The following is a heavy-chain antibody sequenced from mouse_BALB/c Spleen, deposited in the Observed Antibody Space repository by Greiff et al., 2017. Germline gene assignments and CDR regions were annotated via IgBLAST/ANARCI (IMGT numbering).Heavy chain of an antibody. J-gene: IGHJ4*01. D-gene: IGHD2-1*01. CDR2: IRLKSNNYAT. V-gene: IGHV6-6*02. CDR3: TGDGNYDYAMDY. CDR1: GFTFSNYW. Sequence: EVKVEESGGGLVQPGGSMKLSCVASGFTFSNYWMNWVRQSPEKGLEWVAEIRLKSNNYATHYAESVKGRFTISRDDSKSSVYLQMNNLRAEDTGIYYCTGDGNYDYAMDYWGQGTSVTVSS.